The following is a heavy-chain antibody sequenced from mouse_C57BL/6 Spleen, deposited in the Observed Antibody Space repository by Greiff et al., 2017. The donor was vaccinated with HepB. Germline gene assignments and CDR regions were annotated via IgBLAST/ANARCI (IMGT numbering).Heavy chain of an antibody. CDR2: IDPSDSYT. J-gene: IGHJ4*01. Sequence: QVQLQQPGAELVKPGASVKLSCKASGYTFTSYWMQWVKQRPGQGLEWIGEIDPSDSYTNYNQKFKGKATLTVDTSSSTAYMQLSSLTSEDSAVYYCARGGYGKGHYAMDYWGQGTSVTVSS. D-gene: IGHD2-1*01. CDR1: GYTFTSYW. V-gene: IGHV1-50*01. CDR3: ARGGYGKGHYAMDY.